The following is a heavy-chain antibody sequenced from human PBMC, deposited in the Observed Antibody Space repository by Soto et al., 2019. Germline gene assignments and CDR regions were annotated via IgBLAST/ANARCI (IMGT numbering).Heavy chain of an antibody. V-gene: IGHV4-4*07. J-gene: IGHJ5*02. Sequence: SETLSLTCTVSGGSISSYYWSWIRQPAGKGLEWIGRIYTSGSTNYNPSLKSRVTMSVDTSKNQFSLKLSSVTAADTAVYYCARDAGADIVVVSVGNNWFDPWGQGTLVTVSS. D-gene: IGHD2-2*01. CDR2: IYTSGST. CDR3: ARDAGADIVVVSVGNNWFDP. CDR1: GGSISSYY.